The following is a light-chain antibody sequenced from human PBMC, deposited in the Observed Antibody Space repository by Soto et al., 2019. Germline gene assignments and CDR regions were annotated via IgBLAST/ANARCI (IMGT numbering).Light chain of an antibody. CDR3: QQYDSYPWT. CDR2: KAS. V-gene: IGKV1-5*03. Sequence: DIQMTQSPSTLSASVGDKVTLTCRASQYISTWLAWYQRKPGKAPKLLIYKASDLQSGVPSRFSGSGSGTEFTLTISSLQPDDFATYYCQQYDSYPWTFGQGTKVE. J-gene: IGKJ1*01. CDR1: QYISTW.